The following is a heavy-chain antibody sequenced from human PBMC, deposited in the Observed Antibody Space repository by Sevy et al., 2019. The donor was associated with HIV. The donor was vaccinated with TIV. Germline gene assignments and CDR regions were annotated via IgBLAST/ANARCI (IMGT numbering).Heavy chain of an antibody. Sequence: GGYLRLSCAASGFTFSNYAMSWVHQAPGKGLEWVSTFSFGCGKINYADSVKGRFTISRDNSKNTLYLQMNSLRAEDTALYYCAREGCSKPHDYWGQGTLVTVSS. CDR2: FSFGCGKI. CDR3: AREGCSKPHDY. CDR1: GFTFSNYA. J-gene: IGHJ4*02. V-gene: IGHV3-23*01. D-gene: IGHD2-2*01.